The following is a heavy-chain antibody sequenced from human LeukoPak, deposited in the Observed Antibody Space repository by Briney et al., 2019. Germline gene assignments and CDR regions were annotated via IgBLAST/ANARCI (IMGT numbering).Heavy chain of an antibody. J-gene: IGHJ4*02. V-gene: IGHV4-59*01. D-gene: IGHD5-12*01. CDR1: GGSISSYY. CDR3: ARVSGYDWESFYDY. Sequence: SETLSVTCTVSGGSISSYYWSWIRQPPGKGLEWIGYIYYSGSTNYNPSLKSRVTISVDTSKNQFSLKLSSVTAADTAMYYCARVSGYDWESFYDYWGQGSLVTVSS. CDR2: IYYSGST.